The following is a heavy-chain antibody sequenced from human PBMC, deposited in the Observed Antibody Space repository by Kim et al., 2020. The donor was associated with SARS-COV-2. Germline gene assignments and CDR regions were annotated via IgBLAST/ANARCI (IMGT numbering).Heavy chain of an antibody. J-gene: IGHJ3*02. Sequence: GGSLRLSCAASGFTFSDYYMSWIRQAPGKGLEWVSYISSSGSTIYYADSVKGRFTISRDNAKNSLYLQMNSLRAEDTAVYYCAREGLPEDAVDAFDIWGQGTMVTVSS. CDR1: GFTFSDYY. D-gene: IGHD2-2*01. CDR3: AREGLPEDAVDAFDI. V-gene: IGHV3-11*01. CDR2: ISSSGSTI.